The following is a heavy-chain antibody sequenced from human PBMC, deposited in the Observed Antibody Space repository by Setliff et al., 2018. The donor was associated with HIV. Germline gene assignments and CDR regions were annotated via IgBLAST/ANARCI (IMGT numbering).Heavy chain of an antibody. Sequence: ASVKVSCKASGCTFSAFYIHWVRQAPGQGLEWMGWINPDNGGTNYTQKFRGRVTMTRATFISTAYMELSRLTSDDTAIYYCARARYSGSYGNWFDPWGQGTRVTVSS. V-gene: IGHV1-2*02. J-gene: IGHJ5*02. CDR1: GCTFSAFY. CDR3: ARARYSGSYGNWFDP. D-gene: IGHD1-26*01. CDR2: INPDNGGT.